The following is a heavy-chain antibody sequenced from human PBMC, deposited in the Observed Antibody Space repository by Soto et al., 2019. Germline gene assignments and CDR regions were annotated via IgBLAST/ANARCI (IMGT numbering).Heavy chain of an antibody. Sequence: SETLSLTCAVYGGSFSGYYWSWIRQPPGKGLEWIGEINHSGSTNYNPSLKSRVTISVDTSKNQFSLKLSSVTAADTAVYYCASTASTYYYYMDVWGKGTTVTGSS. CDR1: GGSFSGYY. V-gene: IGHV4-34*01. J-gene: IGHJ6*03. D-gene: IGHD5-18*01. CDR3: ASTASTYYYYMDV. CDR2: INHSGST.